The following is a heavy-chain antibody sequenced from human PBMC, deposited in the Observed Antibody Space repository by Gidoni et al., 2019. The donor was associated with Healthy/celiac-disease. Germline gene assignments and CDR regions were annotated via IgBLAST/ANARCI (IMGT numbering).Heavy chain of an antibody. CDR2: IYYSGST. D-gene: IGHD3-10*01. CDR3: ARQSLLWFGELDYFDY. J-gene: IGHJ4*02. Sequence: QLQLQESGPGLVKPSETLSLTCTVSGGSISSRSYYWGWIRQPPGKGLEWIGSIYYSGSTYYNPSLKSRVTISVDTSKNQFSRKLSSVTAADTAVYYCARQSLLWFGELDYFDYWGQGTLVTVSS. V-gene: IGHV4-39*01. CDR1: GGSISSRSYY.